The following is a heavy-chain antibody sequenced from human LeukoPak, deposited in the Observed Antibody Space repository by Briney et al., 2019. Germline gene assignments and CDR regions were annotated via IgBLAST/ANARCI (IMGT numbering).Heavy chain of an antibody. D-gene: IGHD6-6*01. V-gene: IGHV3-7*01. J-gene: IGHJ6*03. CDR3: ASGGSSSVYYYYYMDV. CDR2: IKQDGSEK. Sequence: GGSLRLSCAASGFTFSSYWMSWVRQAPGKGLEWVANIKQDGSEKYYVDSVKGRFTISRDNAKNSLYLQMNSLRAEDTAVYYCASGGSSSVYYYYYMDVWGKGTTVTVSS. CDR1: GFTFSSYW.